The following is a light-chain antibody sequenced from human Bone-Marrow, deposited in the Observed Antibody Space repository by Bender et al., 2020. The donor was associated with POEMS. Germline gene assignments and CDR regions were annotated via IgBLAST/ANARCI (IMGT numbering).Light chain of an antibody. J-gene: IGLJ1*01. V-gene: IGLV2-14*01. CDR2: EGT. CDR1: RSDIGGYNY. Sequence: QSALTQPASVSGSPGQSITIPCTGTRSDIGGYNYVSWYQQHPGKAPKVMIYEGTKRPSGVSNRFSGSKSGNTASLTISGLQAENEADYYCSSYTSSSTPYVFGTGTKVTVL. CDR3: SSYTSSSTPYV.